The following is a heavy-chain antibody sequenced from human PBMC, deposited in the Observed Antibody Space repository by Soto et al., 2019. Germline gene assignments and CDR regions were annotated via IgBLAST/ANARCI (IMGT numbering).Heavy chain of an antibody. CDR2: ISSSGTTI. Sequence: LRLSCAASGFTFGTNTMNRVRQGPGKGLEWVSHISSSGTTIYYTDSLKGRFTVSRDNAKNSLYLQMNSLRDEDTAVYYCARVPQFYFYGMDVWGQGTTVTVS. V-gene: IGHV3-48*02. CDR3: ARVPQFYFYGMDV. CDR1: GFTFGTNT. J-gene: IGHJ6*02.